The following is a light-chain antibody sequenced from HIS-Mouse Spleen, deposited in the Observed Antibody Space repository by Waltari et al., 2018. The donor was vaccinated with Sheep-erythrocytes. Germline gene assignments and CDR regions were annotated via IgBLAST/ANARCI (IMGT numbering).Light chain of an antibody. Sequence: QSALTQPPSASGSPGQSVTISCTGTSSDFGGYNYAPWYQQHPGKAPKLMSYEVSKRPSGVPDRFSGSKSGNTASLTVSGLQAEDEADYYCSSYAGSNNWVFGGGTKLTVL. CDR3: SSYAGSNNWV. V-gene: IGLV2-8*01. CDR2: EVS. CDR1: SSDFGGYNY. J-gene: IGLJ3*02.